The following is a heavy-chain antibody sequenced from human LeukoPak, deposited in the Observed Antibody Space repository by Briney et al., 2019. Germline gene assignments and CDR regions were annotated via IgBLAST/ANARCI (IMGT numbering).Heavy chain of an antibody. J-gene: IGHJ4*02. CDR3: ARDPEGFGATYFDY. D-gene: IGHD3-16*01. V-gene: IGHV3-21*01. CDR1: GFSFSSYN. Sequence: PGGSLRLSCVASGFSFSSYNMNWVRQAPGKGLELVSSISRSASNIYYADSVKGRFTISRDNAKNSFYLQMNSLRAEDTAVFYCARDPEGFGATYFDYWGQGTLVTVSS. CDR2: ISRSASNI.